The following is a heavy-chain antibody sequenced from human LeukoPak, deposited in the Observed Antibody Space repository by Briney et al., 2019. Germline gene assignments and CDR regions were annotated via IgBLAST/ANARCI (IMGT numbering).Heavy chain of an antibody. D-gene: IGHD4-23*01. J-gene: IGHJ4*02. CDR2: IIPIFGTA. V-gene: IGHV1-69*13. CDR1: GDTFSRYA. Sequence: SVKVSCKASGDTFSRYAISWVRQAPGQGLEWMGGIIPIFGTANYAQKFQGRVTITADESTSTAYMELSSLRSEDTAVYYCARDKLPSRDTGFDYWGQGTLVTVSS. CDR3: ARDKLPSRDTGFDY.